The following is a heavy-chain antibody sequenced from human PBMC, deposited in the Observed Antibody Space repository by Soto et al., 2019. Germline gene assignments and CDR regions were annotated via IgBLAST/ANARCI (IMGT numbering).Heavy chain of an antibody. J-gene: IGHJ4*02. V-gene: IGHV1-69*13. CDR2: IIPIFGTA. D-gene: IGHD3-22*01. CDR1: GGTFSSYA. Sequence: ASVKVSCKASGGTFSSYAISWVRQAPGQGLEWMGGIIPIFGTANYAQKFQGRVTITADESTSTAYMELSSLRSEDTAVYYCAHQRYYYDSSGYYLSTYYFDYWGQGTLVTVSS. CDR3: AHQRYYYDSSGYYLSTYYFDY.